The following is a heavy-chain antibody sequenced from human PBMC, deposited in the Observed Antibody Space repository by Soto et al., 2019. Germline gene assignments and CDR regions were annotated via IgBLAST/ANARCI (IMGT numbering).Heavy chain of an antibody. CDR2: ITSSSNTM. CDR3: ARQTTIFDY. V-gene: IGHV3-48*02. CDR1: GFTFSSYT. Sequence: GGSLRLFCAASGFTFSSYTMNWVRQAPGKGLEWISYITSSSNTMYYADSVKGRFTVSRDNAKNLLYLQMNSLRDEDTAMYYCARQTTIFDYWGQGALVTVSS. J-gene: IGHJ4*02. D-gene: IGHD4-17*01.